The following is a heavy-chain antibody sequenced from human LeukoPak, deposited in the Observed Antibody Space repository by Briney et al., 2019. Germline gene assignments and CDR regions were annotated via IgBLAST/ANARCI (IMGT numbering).Heavy chain of an antibody. V-gene: IGHV4-30-4*08. D-gene: IGHD3-3*01. CDR2: IYYSGSI. CDR1: GGSISSGDYY. J-gene: IGHJ3*02. CDR3: ARDMTIFGVDTTGAFDI. Sequence: PSQTLSLTCTVSGGSISSGDYYWSWIRQPPGKGLEWIVYIYYSGSIYYNPSLKSRVTISVDTSKNQFSLKLSSVTAADTAVYYCARDMTIFGVDTTGAFDIWGQGTTVTVSS.